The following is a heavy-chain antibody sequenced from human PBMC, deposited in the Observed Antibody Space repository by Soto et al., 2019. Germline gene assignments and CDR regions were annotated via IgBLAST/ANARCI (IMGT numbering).Heavy chain of an antibody. Sequence: GGSLRLSCAASGFTFSNAWMSWVRQAPGKGLEWVGRIKSKTDGGTTDYAAPVKGRFTISRDDSKNTLYLQMNSLKTEDTAVYYCTTVACSSTSCYEGRDYYYYMDVWGKGTTVTVSS. V-gene: IGHV3-15*01. J-gene: IGHJ6*03. CDR1: GFTFSNAW. CDR3: TTVACSSTSCYEGRDYYYYMDV. D-gene: IGHD2-2*01. CDR2: IKSKTDGGTT.